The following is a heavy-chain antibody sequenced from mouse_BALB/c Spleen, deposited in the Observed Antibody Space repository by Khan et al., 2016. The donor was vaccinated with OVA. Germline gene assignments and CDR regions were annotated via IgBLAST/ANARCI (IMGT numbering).Heavy chain of an antibody. J-gene: IGHJ3*01. V-gene: IGHV1S137*01. CDR2: ISTNYGAA. D-gene: IGHD1-1*02. Sequence: QVQLQLSGAELVRPGVSVKISCRASGYTFTDYAMHWVKQRHAKSLEWIGVISTNYGAADYNQKFQGKASMTVDRSSSTVYMELARLTSEDSAIYYCVRGGKFAYWGQGTLVTVSA. CDR3: VRGGKFAY. CDR1: GYTFTDYA.